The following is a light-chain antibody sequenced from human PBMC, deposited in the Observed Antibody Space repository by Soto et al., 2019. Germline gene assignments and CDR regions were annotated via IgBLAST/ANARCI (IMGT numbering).Light chain of an antibody. CDR2: DRS. V-gene: IGKV1-5*03. CDR1: QDINGW. Sequence: DIQLTQSPSTLSASVGDRVTITCRASQDINGWLAWYRQKPGKAPNLLIYDRSTLYSGVPSRFSGSGSGTEFTFTISNLQPDDSATYYCQQYDSDPYNFGQGTKLEIK. CDR3: QQYDSDPYN. J-gene: IGKJ2*01.